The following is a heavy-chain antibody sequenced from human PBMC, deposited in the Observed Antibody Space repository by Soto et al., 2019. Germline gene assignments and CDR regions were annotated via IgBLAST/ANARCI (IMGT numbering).Heavy chain of an antibody. CDR3: ARDVGIHDAFDI. D-gene: IGHD5-18*01. Sequence: QVRLHESGPGLVKPSETLSLTCTASTGSFNDYYWSWIRQPPGKVLEWIGSIYHTGNTNYTPSLESRVSISVSTSRIQFALSLRSVTAADTAVYYCARDVGIHDAFDIWGQGTLVTVSS. CDR2: IYHTGNT. J-gene: IGHJ3*02. V-gene: IGHV4-59*01. CDR1: TGSFNDYY.